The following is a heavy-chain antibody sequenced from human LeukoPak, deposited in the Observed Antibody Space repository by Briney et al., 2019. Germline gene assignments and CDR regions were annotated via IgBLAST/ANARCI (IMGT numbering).Heavy chain of an antibody. Sequence: GGSLRLSCAASGFTFSSYWMHWVRQAPGKGLEWVAVIWYDGSNKYYADSVKGRFTISRDNSKNTLYLQMNSLRAEDTAVYYCAKASGFSSTWHKYWGQGTLVTVSS. V-gene: IGHV3-33*08. CDR3: AKASGFSSTWHKY. D-gene: IGHD2-2*01. CDR1: GFTFSSYW. J-gene: IGHJ4*02. CDR2: IWYDGSNK.